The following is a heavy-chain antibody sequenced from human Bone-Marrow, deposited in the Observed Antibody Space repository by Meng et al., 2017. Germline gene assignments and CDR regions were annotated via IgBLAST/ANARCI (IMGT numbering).Heavy chain of an antibody. V-gene: IGHV1-69*01. Sequence: VVQLGAAGKKPGSPGKVSCKASGGTFSSYAISWVRQAPGQGLEWMGGIIPIFGTANYAQKFQGRVTITADESTSTAYMELSSLRSEDTAVYYCARVAAGTSIYFDYWGQGTLVTVSS. CDR2: IIPIFGTA. CDR1: GGTFSSYA. D-gene: IGHD6-13*01. CDR3: ARVAAGTSIYFDY. J-gene: IGHJ4*02.